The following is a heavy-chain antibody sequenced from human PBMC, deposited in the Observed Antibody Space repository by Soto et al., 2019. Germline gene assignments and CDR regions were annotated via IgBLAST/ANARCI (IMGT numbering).Heavy chain of an antibody. D-gene: IGHD5-18*01. CDR1: GYTFTDYW. V-gene: IGHV5-51*01. Sequence: PGESLKISCKGSGYTFTDYWIGWVRQLPWKGLEWMGIIYPGDSDTRYSPSFQGQVTISADKSISTAYLQWSSLKASDTAMYYCARPGITTAMAPFDYWGQGTLVTVSS. CDR3: ARPGITTAMAPFDY. J-gene: IGHJ4*02. CDR2: IYPGDSDT.